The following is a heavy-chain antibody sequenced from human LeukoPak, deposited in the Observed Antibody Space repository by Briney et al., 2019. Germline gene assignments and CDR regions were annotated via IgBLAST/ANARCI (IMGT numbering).Heavy chain of an antibody. CDR3: ARARITMIVAEVSYFDY. CDR2: IYHSGST. D-gene: IGHD3-22*01. V-gene: IGHV4-30-2*01. Sequence: SQTLSLTCAVSGGSISSGGYSWSWIRQPPGKGLEWIGYIYHSGSTYYNPSLKSRVTISVDRSKNQFSLKLSSVTAADTAVYYCARARITMIVAEVSYFDYWGQGTLVTVSS. J-gene: IGHJ4*02. CDR1: GGSISSGGYS.